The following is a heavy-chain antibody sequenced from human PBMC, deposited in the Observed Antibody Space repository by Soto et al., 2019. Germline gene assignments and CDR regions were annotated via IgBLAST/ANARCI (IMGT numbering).Heavy chain of an antibody. CDR3: ARQNIEATIKDAFDI. J-gene: IGHJ3*02. CDR2: IYPGDSDT. D-gene: IGHD5-12*01. V-gene: IGHV5-51*01. Sequence: RGESLKISCKGSGYSFTSYWIGWVRQMPGKGLEWMGIIYPGDSDTRYSPSFQGQVTISADKSISTAYLQWSSLKASDTAMYYCARQNIEATIKDAFDIWGQGTTVPVSS. CDR1: GYSFTSYW.